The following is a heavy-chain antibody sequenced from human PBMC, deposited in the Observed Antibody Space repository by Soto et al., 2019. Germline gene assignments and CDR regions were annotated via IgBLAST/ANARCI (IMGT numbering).Heavy chain of an antibody. CDR2: INAGNGNT. D-gene: IGHD3-9*01. J-gene: IGHJ5*02. Sequence: QVQLVQSGAEVKKPGASVKVSCKASGYTFTSYAMHWVRQAPGQRLEWMGWINAGNGNTKYSQKFQGRVTITRDTSASTAYMELSSLRSEDTAVYYCARGHPYYDILTEPPGGNWFDPWGQGTLVTVSS. V-gene: IGHV1-3*01. CDR1: GYTFTSYA. CDR3: ARGHPYYDILTEPPGGNWFDP.